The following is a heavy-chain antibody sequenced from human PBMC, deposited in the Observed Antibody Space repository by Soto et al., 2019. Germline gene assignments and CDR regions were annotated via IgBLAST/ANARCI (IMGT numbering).Heavy chain of an antibody. Sequence: GGSLRLSCAASGFTFRDYYMTWICQAPGKGLEWVSYISSSGTGIYYADSVKGRFTISRDNAKNSLYLQMSSLRAEDTAVYYCARAYSDAFDIWGQGTMVTVSS. CDR2: ISSSGTGI. V-gene: IGHV3-11*01. CDR1: GFTFRDYY. D-gene: IGHD2-21*01. J-gene: IGHJ3*02. CDR3: ARAYSDAFDI.